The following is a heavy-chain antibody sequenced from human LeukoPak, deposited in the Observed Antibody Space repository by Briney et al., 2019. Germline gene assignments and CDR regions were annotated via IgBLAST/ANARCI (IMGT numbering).Heavy chain of an antibody. CDR2: INGDGRST. Sequence: GSLRLSCAASGFTFSSHWMHWVRQAPGKGLVWVSRINGDGRSTNSADSVKGRFTISRDNAMNTLYLQMNNLRAEDTAVYYCARDPPNDSGVGFDIWGQGTMVTVSS. J-gene: IGHJ3*02. D-gene: IGHD3-22*01. CDR1: GFTFSSHW. CDR3: ARDPPNDSGVGFDI. V-gene: IGHV3-74*01.